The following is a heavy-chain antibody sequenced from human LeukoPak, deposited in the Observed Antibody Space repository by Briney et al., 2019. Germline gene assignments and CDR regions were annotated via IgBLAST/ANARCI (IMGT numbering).Heavy chain of an antibody. J-gene: IGHJ5*02. V-gene: IGHV4-34*01. CDR3: AGGIVVVPAAQYFNWFDP. D-gene: IGHD2-2*01. CDR1: GGSFSGYY. CDR2: INHSGST. Sequence: SETLSLTCAVYGGSFSGYYWSWIRQPPRKGLEWIGKINHSGSTNYNPSLKSRVTISVDTSKNKFSLKLSSVTAADTAVYYRAGGIVVVPAAQYFNWFDPWGQGTLVTVSS.